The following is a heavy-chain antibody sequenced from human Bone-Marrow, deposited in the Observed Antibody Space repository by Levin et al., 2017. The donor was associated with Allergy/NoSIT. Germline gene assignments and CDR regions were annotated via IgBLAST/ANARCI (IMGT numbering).Heavy chain of an antibody. CDR1: GYTFTDYY. CDR2: INSNSGDT. CDR3: TRDFAVLTASNWFDA. J-gene: IGHJ5*02. V-gene: IGHV1-2*02. D-gene: IGHD2-21*02. Sequence: ASVKVSCTASGYTFTDYYIHWVRQAPGQGLEWMGRINSNSGDTNYAQNFQGRVTMTRDTSTSTVYMELKRLRSDDTAVYYCTRDFAVLTASNWFDAWGQGTVVTVSS.